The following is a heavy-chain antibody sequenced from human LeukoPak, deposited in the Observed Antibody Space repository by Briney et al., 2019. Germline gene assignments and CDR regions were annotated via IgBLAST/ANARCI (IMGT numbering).Heavy chain of an antibody. V-gene: IGHV3-21*01. J-gene: IGHJ4*02. CDR3: ARGYSSTWATGY. D-gene: IGHD6-13*01. Sequence: GGSLRLSCAASGLTFSSYSMTWVRQAPGKGPQWVSSISSGGNYIYYADSLKGRFTISRDNAKNSLYLQMNSLRVEDTAVYYCARGYSSTWATGYWGQGTQVTVSS. CDR1: GLTFSSYS. CDR2: ISSGGNYI.